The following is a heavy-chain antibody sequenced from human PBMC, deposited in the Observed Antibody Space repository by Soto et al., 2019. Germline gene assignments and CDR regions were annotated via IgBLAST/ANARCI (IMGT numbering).Heavy chain of an antibody. CDR3: ARGAADYGDAFGI. Sequence: PSGTLSLTCRVSGDSTSRGGYYWSWIRQHPGKGLEWIGYIYWSGNTYFNPSLKSRVSISLGTSSNQFSLNLTSVTAADTAVYYCARGAADYGDAFGIWGQGTTVTVSS. V-gene: IGHV4-31*03. CDR2: IYWSGNT. D-gene: IGHD4-17*01. CDR1: GDSTSRGGYY. J-gene: IGHJ3*02.